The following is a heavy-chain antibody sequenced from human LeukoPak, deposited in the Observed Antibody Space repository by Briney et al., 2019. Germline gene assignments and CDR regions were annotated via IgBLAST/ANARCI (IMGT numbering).Heavy chain of an antibody. J-gene: IGHJ4*02. CDR2: ISSSSSYL. CDR3: ARHIPRGNNYFDC. D-gene: IGHD1/OR15-1a*01. V-gene: IGHV3-21*01. CDR1: GFTFSSYS. Sequence: GGSLRLSCAASGFTFSSYSMNWVRQAPGKGLEWVSSISSSSSYLYYYADSVKGRFTVSRDNAKNSLSLQMNSLGAEDTAVYYCARHIPRGNNYFDCWGQGTLVTVSS.